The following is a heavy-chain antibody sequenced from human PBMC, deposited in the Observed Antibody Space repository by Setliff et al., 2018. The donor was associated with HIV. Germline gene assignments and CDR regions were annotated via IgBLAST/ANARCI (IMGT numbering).Heavy chain of an antibody. CDR3: ATTHHYARSGYYG. CDR2: IRNDGSDK. J-gene: IGHJ4*02. CDR1: GFTFSSYG. D-gene: IGHD3-22*01. V-gene: IGHV3-30*02. Sequence: GGSLRLSCAASGFTFSSYGVHWVRQAPGKGLEWVAFIRNDGSDKHYVDSVKGRFTIPRDNSKNTLYLQMNSLRAEDTAVYYCATTHHYARSGYYGWGQGTLVTVSS.